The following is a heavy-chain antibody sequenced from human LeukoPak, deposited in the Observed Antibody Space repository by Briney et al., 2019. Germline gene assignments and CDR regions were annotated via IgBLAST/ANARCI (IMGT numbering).Heavy chain of an antibody. D-gene: IGHD2-8*01. Sequence: SETLSLTCTVSGGSLGGYYWYWIRQPAGKGLEWIGRIYSSGSTNYVPSLKSRVTMSIDTSKKHLSLKLNTVTAADTAVYYCARLNGDGFDIWGQGTKVTVSS. CDR1: GGSLGGYY. J-gene: IGHJ3*02. V-gene: IGHV4-4*07. CDR2: IYSSGST. CDR3: ARLNGDGFDI.